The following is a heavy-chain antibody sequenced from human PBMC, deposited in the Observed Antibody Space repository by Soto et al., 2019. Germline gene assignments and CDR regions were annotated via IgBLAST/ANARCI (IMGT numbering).Heavy chain of an antibody. CDR2: IRSKAYGGTT. CDR1: GFTFGDYA. Sequence: GGSLRLSXTASGFTFGDYAMSWFRQAPGKGLEWVGFIRSKAYGGTTEYAASVKGRFTISRDDSKSIAYLQMNSLKTEDTAVYYCTRDRAPGLDIVVVPAASDYWGQGTLVTVSS. CDR3: TRDRAPGLDIVVVPAASDY. J-gene: IGHJ4*02. V-gene: IGHV3-49*03. D-gene: IGHD2-2*01.